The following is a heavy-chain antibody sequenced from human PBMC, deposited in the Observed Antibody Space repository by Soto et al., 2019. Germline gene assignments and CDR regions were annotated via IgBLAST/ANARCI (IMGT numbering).Heavy chain of an antibody. CDR1: GYTFTSYG. J-gene: IGHJ4*02. V-gene: IGHV1-18*01. CDR3: AKTNFLYYYGSGSSYDY. D-gene: IGHD3-10*01. CDR2: ISAYNGNT. Sequence: ASVKVSCKASGYTFTSYGISWVRQAPGQGLEWMGWISAYNGNTNYAQKLQGRVTMTTDTSTSTAYMELRSLRSDDTAVYYCAKTNFLYYYGSGSSYDYWGQGTLVTVSS.